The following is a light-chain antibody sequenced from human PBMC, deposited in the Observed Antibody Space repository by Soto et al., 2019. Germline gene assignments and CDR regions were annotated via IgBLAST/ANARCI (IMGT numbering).Light chain of an antibody. CDR2: DAS. CDR3: QQYEDLTLS. V-gene: IGKV1-33*01. Sequence: DIQMTQSPSSLSASVGDRVTITCQASQDISNYLNWYQHKPGKPPKLLIYDASNLETGVPSRLSGSGSGTDFTFTISSLQTEDVATYYCQQYEDLTLSFGPGTKVDIX. J-gene: IGKJ3*01. CDR1: QDISNY.